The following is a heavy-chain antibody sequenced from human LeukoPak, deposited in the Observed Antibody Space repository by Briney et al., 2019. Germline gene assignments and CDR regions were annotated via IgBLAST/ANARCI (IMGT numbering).Heavy chain of an antibody. Sequence: VASVKVSCKASGYTFTSYYMHWVRQAPGQGLEWMGIINPSGGSTSYAQKFQGRVTMTRDTSTSTVYMELSSLRSEDTAVYYCARDQGGRIVATIYDYWGQGTLVTVSS. D-gene: IGHD5-12*01. CDR3: ARDQGGRIVATIYDY. J-gene: IGHJ4*02. CDR2: INPSGGST. V-gene: IGHV1-46*01. CDR1: GYTFTSYY.